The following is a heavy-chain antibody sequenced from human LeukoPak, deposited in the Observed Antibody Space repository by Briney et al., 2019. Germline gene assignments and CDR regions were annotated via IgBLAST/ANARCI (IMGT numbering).Heavy chain of an antibody. V-gene: IGHV3-7*04. CDR2: IKQDGSEK. J-gene: IGHJ6*03. CDR1: GFTFSSYW. Sequence: GGSLTPSCPASGFTFSSYWMSWASQPPGKGLEWVANIKQDGSEKYYVDSVKGRFTISRDNAKNSLYLQMNSLRGEDTAVYYCARAYYMDVWGKGTTVTVSS. CDR3: ARAYYMDV.